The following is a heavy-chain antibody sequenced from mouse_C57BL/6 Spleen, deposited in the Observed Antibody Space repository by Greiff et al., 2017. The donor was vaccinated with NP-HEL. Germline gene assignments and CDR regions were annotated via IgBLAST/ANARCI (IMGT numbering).Heavy chain of an antibody. V-gene: IGHV1-81*01. CDR2: IYPRSGNT. J-gene: IGHJ1*03. Sequence: VKLQESGAELARPGASVKLSCKASGYTFTSYGISWVKQRTGQGLEWIGEIYPRSGNTYYNEKFKGKATLTADKSSSTAYMELRSLTSEDSAVYFCARKDYSNYGGYFDVWGTGTTVTVSS. CDR3: ARKDYSNYGGYFDV. CDR1: GYTFTSYG. D-gene: IGHD2-5*01.